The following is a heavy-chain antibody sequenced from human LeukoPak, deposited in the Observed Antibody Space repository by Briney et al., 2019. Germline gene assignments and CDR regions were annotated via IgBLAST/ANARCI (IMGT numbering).Heavy chain of an antibody. CDR1: GGSISSYY. CDR2: IYTSGST. D-gene: IGHD2-15*01. CDR3: ARYSPKSLMSAFDI. J-gene: IGHJ3*02. Sequence: SDTLSLTCTVSGGSISSYYWSWIRQPAGKGLEWIGRIYTSGSTNYNPSLKSRVTMSVDTSKNQFSLKLSSVTAADTAVYYCARYSPKSLMSAFDIWGQGTMVTVSS. V-gene: IGHV4-4*07.